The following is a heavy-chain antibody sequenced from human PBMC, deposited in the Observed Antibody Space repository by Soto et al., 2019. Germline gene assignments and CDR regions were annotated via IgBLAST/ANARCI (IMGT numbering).Heavy chain of an antibody. Sequence: GSVKVSCKASGYTFINYAIHLVRQAPGQRLEWMGWINAGNGDTKYSQKFQGRVTITRDTSANTAYMELSGLRSEGTAVYYCARGGAGYYFDYWGQGTLVTVSS. CDR3: ARGGAGYYFDY. CDR2: INAGNGDT. V-gene: IGHV1-3*01. D-gene: IGHD2-15*01. CDR1: GYTFINYA. J-gene: IGHJ4*02.